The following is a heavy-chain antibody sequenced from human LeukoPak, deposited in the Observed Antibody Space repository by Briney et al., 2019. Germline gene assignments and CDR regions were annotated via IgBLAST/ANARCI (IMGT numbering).Heavy chain of an antibody. CDR3: VRGGTYYLPY. Sequence: PSETLSLTCAVSGVSITDNWWSWARQPPGKGLEWIGEILHTGPTNFNPSLKSRVTISMDKSKNQLSLRLNSVTAADTAIYYCVRGGTYYLPYWGQGILVTVSS. D-gene: IGHD1-26*01. V-gene: IGHV4-4*02. J-gene: IGHJ4*02. CDR2: ILHTGPT. CDR1: GVSITDNW.